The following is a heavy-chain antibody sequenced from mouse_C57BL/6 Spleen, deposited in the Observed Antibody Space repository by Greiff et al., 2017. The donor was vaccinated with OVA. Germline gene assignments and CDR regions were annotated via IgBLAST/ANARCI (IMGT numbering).Heavy chain of an antibody. CDR1: GFTFSDYG. Sequence: DVKLVESGGGLVKPGGSLKLSCAASGFTFSDYGMHWVRQAPEKGLEWVAYISSGSSTIYYADTVKGRFTISRDNAKNTLFLQMTSLRSEDTAMYYCARWLLRFNAMDYWGQGTSVTVSS. CDR3: ARWLLRFNAMDY. CDR2: ISSGSSTI. J-gene: IGHJ4*01. D-gene: IGHD2-3*01. V-gene: IGHV5-17*01.